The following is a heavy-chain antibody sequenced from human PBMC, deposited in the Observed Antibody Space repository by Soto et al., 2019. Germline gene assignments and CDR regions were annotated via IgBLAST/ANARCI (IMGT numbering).Heavy chain of an antibody. J-gene: IGHJ6*02. CDR2: IIPIFGTA. CDR3: AGARDYDFWSGYYRADYYGMDV. D-gene: IGHD3-3*01. CDR1: GGTFSSYV. Sequence: SVKVSCKASGGTFSSYVISWVRQAPGQGLEWMGGIIPIFGTANYAQKFQGRVTITADESTSTANMELSSLRSEDTAVYYCAGARDYDFWSGYYRADYYGMDVWGQGTTVTVSS. V-gene: IGHV1-69*13.